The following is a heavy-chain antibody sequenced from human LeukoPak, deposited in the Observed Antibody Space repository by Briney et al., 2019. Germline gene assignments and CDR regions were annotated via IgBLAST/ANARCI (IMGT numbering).Heavy chain of an antibody. CDR2: IDSGGST. Sequence: GGSLRLSCAASGFIVSSDYIRWVRQPRGEGLECVSVIDSGGSTFYADSVKGRFTLSRDNSKNTVYLQMNSLRGEDTAVFYCASGGKYCTGGACYGDWGQGTLVTVSS. CDR1: GFIVSSDY. D-gene: IGHD2-8*02. J-gene: IGHJ4*02. CDR3: ASGGKYCTGGACYGD. V-gene: IGHV3-53*01.